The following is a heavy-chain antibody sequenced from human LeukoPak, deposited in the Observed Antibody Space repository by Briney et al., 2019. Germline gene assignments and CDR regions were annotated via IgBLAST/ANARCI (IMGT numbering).Heavy chain of an antibody. J-gene: IGHJ4*02. CDR2: ISYDGSNK. V-gene: IGHV3-30*18. D-gene: IGHD3-22*01. Sequence: GGSLRLSCVASGFTFSSYGMHWVRQAPGKGLEWVAVISYDGSNKYYADSVKGRFTISRDNSKNTLYLQMNSLRAEDTAVYYCAKEPLYYDSSGYLDYWGQGTLVTVSS. CDR1: GFTFSSYG. CDR3: AKEPLYYDSSGYLDY.